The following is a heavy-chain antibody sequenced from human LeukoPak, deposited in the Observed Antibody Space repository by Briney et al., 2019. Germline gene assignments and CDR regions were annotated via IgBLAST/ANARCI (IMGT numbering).Heavy chain of an antibody. D-gene: IGHD1-20*01. CDR1: GFSFSNYG. CDR2: IRYDGSNK. CDR3: ARDPKYNWNYFDY. J-gene: IGHJ4*02. Sequence: GGSLRLSCVASGFSFSNYGMHWVRQAPGKGLEWVAFIRYDGSNKYYSDSVKGRLTISRDNSKNTLYLLMNSLRAEDTAVYYCARDPKYNWNYFDYWGQGSLVTVSS. V-gene: IGHV3-30*02.